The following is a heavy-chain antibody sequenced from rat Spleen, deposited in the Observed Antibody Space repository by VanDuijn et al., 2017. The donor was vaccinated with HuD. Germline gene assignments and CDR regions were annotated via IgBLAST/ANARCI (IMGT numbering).Heavy chain of an antibody. CDR2: ISYEGSST. CDR1: GFTFSDYY. Sequence: EVQLVESDGGLVQPGRSLKLSCAASGFTFSDYYMAWVRQAPTKGLEWVATISYEGSSTYYGDSVKGRFTISRDNAKSTLYLQMDSLRSEDTATYYCARGSYRVMDAWGQGASVTVSS. CDR3: ARGSYRVMDA. V-gene: IGHV5-29*01. D-gene: IGHD1-2*01. J-gene: IGHJ4*01.